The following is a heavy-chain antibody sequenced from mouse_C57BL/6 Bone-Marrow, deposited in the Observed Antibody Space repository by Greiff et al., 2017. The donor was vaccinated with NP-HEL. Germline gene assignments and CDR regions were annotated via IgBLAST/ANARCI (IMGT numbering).Heavy chain of an antibody. J-gene: IGHJ2*01. V-gene: IGHV1-59*01. Sequence: QVQLQQPGAELVRPGTSVKLSCKASGYTFTSYWMHWVEQRPGQGLEWIGVIDPSDSYTNYNQKFKGKATLTVDTSSSTAYMQLSSLTSEDSAVYYCARSKGLIYYGNYYWGQGTTLTVSS. CDR2: IDPSDSYT. CDR3: ARSKGLIYYGNYY. CDR1: GYTFTSYW. D-gene: IGHD2-1*01.